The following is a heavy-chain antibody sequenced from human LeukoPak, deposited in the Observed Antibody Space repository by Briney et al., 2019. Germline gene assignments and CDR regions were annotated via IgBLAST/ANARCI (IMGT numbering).Heavy chain of an antibody. J-gene: IGHJ4*02. CDR3: AKKGTTADY. D-gene: IGHD1-7*01. V-gene: IGHV3-23*01. Sequence: GGSLRLSCAGSGFSFNTYAMTWVRQAPGKGLEWVSAISGSGATTYYADSVKGRFTISRDNSKNTLYLQMNSLRAEDTAVYYCAKKGTTADYWGQGTLVTVSS. CDR2: ISGSGATT. CDR1: GFSFNTYA.